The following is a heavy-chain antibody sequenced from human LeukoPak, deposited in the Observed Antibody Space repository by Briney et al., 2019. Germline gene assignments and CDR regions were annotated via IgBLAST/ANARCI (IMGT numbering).Heavy chain of an antibody. V-gene: IGHV4-38-2*02. CDR2: MYHSGGT. CDR1: NYSISSGYY. J-gene: IGHJ2*01. CDR3: ARVKDYDYVWGTRGHWYFDL. D-gene: IGHD3-16*01. Sequence: PSEALSLTCTVSNYSISSGYYWGWIRQPPGKGLEWIGSMYHSGGTLYNPSLKSRVTISIDTSNNQFSLKLSSVTAADTAVYYCARVKDYDYVWGTRGHWYFDLWGRGTLVTVSS.